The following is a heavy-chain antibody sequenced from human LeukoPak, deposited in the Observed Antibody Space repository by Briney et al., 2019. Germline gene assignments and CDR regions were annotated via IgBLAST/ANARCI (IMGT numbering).Heavy chain of an antibody. CDR2: IYYSGST. V-gene: IGHV4-39*01. J-gene: IGHJ4*02. Sequence: PSETLSLTCTVSGGSISSSSYYWGWIRQPPGKGLEWIGSIYYSGSTYYNPSLKSRVTISVDTSKNQFSLKPSSVTAADTAVYYCARRPNYGDYDGGFDYWGQGTLVTVSS. D-gene: IGHD4-17*01. CDR3: ARRPNYGDYDGGFDY. CDR1: GGSISSSSYY.